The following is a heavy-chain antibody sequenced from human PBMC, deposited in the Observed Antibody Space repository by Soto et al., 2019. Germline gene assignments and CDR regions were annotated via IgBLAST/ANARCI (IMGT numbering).Heavy chain of an antibody. CDR1: GGSISTYY. CDR2: LYISGST. CDR3: ARGGRDGFDI. Sequence: QVQLQESGPGLVKPSETLSLTCTVSGGSISTYYWNWIRQSAGKGLEWIGRLYISGSTNYHPSLKSRVAMSVDTSNNKFSLKVTSVTAADTAVYYCARGGRDGFDIWGQGTMVTVSS. J-gene: IGHJ3*02. V-gene: IGHV4-4*07.